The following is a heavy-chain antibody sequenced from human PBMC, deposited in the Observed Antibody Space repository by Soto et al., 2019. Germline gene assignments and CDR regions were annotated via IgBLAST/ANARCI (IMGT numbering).Heavy chain of an antibody. Sequence: PSETLSLTCAVYGGSFSGYYWSWIRQPPGKGLEWIGEINHSGSTNYNPSLKSRVTISVDTSKNQFSLKLSSVTAADTAVYYCARDGGIDGVGIDYWGQGTLVTVSS. D-gene: IGHD3-16*02. CDR2: INHSGST. J-gene: IGHJ4*02. CDR3: ARDGGIDGVGIDY. V-gene: IGHV4-34*01. CDR1: GGSFSGYY.